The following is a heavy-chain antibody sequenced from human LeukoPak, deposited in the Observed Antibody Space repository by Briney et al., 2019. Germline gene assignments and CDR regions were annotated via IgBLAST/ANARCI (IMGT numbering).Heavy chain of an antibody. CDR1: GFTFSSYG. J-gene: IGHJ6*03. CDR2: IWYDGSNK. V-gene: IGHV3-33*01. Sequence: GGSLRLSCAASGFTFSSYGMHWVRQAPGKGLEWVAVIWYDGSNKYYAGSVKGRFTISRDNSKNTLYLQMNSLRAEDTAVYYCARDSVFGVVIIYCYYYMDVWGKGTTVTVSS. D-gene: IGHD3-3*01. CDR3: ARDSVFGVVIIYCYYYMDV.